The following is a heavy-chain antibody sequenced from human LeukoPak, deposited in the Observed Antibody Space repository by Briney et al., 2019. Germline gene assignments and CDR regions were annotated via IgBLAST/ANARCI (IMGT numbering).Heavy chain of an antibody. CDR3: ASLPGGVDAGPYDY. V-gene: IGHV4-59*08. Sequence: SETLSLTCTVSGGSISSYYWSWIRQPPGKGLEWIGYIYYSGSTNYNPSLKSRVTISVDTSKNQFSLKLSSVTAADTAVYYCASLPGGVDAGPYDYWGQGTLVTVSS. CDR1: GGSISSYY. CDR2: IYYSGST. D-gene: IGHD3-16*01. J-gene: IGHJ4*02.